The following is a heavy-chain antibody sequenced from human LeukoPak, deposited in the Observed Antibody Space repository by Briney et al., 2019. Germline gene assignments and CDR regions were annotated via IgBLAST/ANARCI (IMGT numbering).Heavy chain of an antibody. CDR1: GITVSNYG. CDR3: AKRGVVIRVILVGFHKEAYYFDS. D-gene: IGHD3-22*01. V-gene: IGHV3-23*01. CDR2: ISGSGGST. J-gene: IGHJ4*02. Sequence: GGSLRLSCAVSGITVSNYGMSWVRQAPGKGLEWVAGISGSGGSTHYADSVKGRFTISRDNPRNTLYLQMDSLRPEDTAVYFCAKRGVVIRVILVGFHKEAYYFDSWGQGALVTVSS.